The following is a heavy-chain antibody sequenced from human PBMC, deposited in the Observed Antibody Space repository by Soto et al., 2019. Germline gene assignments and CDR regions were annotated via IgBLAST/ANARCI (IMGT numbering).Heavy chain of an antibody. V-gene: IGHV1-18*01. J-gene: IGHJ4*02. Sequence: QIQLVQSGVEVKKPGDSVKVSCKASGYTISTYGITWVRQAPGQWLEWMGWISTANTNYAPKFQGRVTMTTDTSTSTAYMELSSLTSDDTAVYYCAWAIYRLDQWGQGTLSTVSS. D-gene: IGHD3-16*01. CDR2: ISTANT. CDR1: GYTISTYG. CDR3: AWAIYRLDQ.